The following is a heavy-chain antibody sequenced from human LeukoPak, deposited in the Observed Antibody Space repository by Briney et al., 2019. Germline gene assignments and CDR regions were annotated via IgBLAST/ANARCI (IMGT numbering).Heavy chain of an antibody. Sequence: SVKVSCKASGYTFTSYDISWVRQAPGQGLEWMGGIIPIFGTANYAQKFQGRVTITADKSTSTAYMELSSLRSEDTAVYYCASARYYYDSSGYYYSGLDAFDIWGQGTMVTVSS. CDR3: ASARYYYDSSGYYYSGLDAFDI. J-gene: IGHJ3*02. D-gene: IGHD3-22*01. V-gene: IGHV1-69*06. CDR2: IIPIFGTA. CDR1: GYTFTSYD.